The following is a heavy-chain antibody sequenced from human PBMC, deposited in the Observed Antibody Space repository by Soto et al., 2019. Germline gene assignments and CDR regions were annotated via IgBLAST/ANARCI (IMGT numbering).Heavy chain of an antibody. J-gene: IGHJ5*02. CDR2: IYWDDDK. V-gene: IGHV2-5*02. CDR1: GFSLTTRGVG. Sequence: QITLKESGPTLVKPTQTLTLTCTFSGFSLTTRGVGVGWIRQPPGKALECLALIYWDDDKRYSPSLQSSLSPXKXTXXNQVVLTMTNVDPVDTATYYCAHIPNYYQYDWFDPWGQGTLVSVSS. D-gene: IGHD3-16*01. CDR3: AHIPNYYQYDWFDP.